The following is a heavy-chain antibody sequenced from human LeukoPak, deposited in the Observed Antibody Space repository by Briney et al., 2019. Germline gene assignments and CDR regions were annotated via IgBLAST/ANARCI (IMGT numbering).Heavy chain of an antibody. V-gene: IGHV1-18*01. CDR3: ARDQRRGYYYDSSGTLGNY. D-gene: IGHD3-22*01. Sequence: GASVKVSCKASSYTFSRYGISWVRQAPGQGLEWMGWISGYNGNTNYAQKFLGRVSMTADTSTSTAYMEVRSLTSDDTAVYYCARDQRRGYYYDSSGTLGNYWGQGTLVTVSS. CDR2: ISGYNGNT. CDR1: SYTFSRYG. J-gene: IGHJ4*02.